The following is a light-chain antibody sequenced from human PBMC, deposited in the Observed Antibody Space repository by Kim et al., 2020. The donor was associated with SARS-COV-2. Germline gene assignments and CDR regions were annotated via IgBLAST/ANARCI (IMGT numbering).Light chain of an antibody. CDR2: RDS. V-gene: IGLV3-9*01. CDR1: NIGSKN. Sequence: ALGQAARITCGGNNIGSKNVHWYQKKPGQAPGLVIYRDSHRPSGFPERFSGSNSGNTATLTISRAQAGDEADYYCQVWDSSTVVFGGGTQLTVL. CDR3: QVWDSSTVV. J-gene: IGLJ2*01.